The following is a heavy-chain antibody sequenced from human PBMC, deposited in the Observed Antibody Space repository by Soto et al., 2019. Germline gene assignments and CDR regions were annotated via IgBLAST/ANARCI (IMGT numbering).Heavy chain of an antibody. V-gene: IGHV3-30*18. CDR2: ISYDGSNK. J-gene: IGHJ5*02. Sequence: QVQLVESGGGVVQPGRSLRLSCAASGFTFSSYGMHWVRQAPGKGLEWVAVISYDGSNKYYADSVKGRFTISRDNSKNTLYLQMNSLRAEDTAVYYCAKVAALYWFDPWGQGTLVTVSS. CDR1: GFTFSSYG. D-gene: IGHD6-6*01. CDR3: AKVAALYWFDP.